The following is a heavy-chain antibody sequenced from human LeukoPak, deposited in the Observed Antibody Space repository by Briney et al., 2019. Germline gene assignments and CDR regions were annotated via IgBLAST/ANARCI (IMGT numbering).Heavy chain of an antibody. Sequence: GGSLRLSCAASGFTFSSYAMSWVRQAPGKGLEWVSVIIGSGGSTYYADSVKGRFTISRDNSKNTLYLQMSGLRADGTAVYYCAKVGGAVSGFFFDYWGQGTLVTVSS. D-gene: IGHD6-19*01. CDR1: GFTFSSYA. CDR2: IIGSGGST. CDR3: AKVGGAVSGFFFDY. J-gene: IGHJ4*02. V-gene: IGHV3-23*01.